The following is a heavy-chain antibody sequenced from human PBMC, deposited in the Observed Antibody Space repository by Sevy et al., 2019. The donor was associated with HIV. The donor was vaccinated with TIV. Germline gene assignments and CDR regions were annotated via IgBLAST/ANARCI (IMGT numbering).Heavy chain of an antibody. CDR2: IYSGDST. Sequence: GGSLRLSCAASGFTFSNYWMSWVRQAPGKGLEWVSVIYSGDSTYYTDSVKGRFTISRDNSKNTLYLQMNSLRAEDTAVYYCARLSVYYYDSSGYYTTGHAFDIWGQGTMVTVSS. D-gene: IGHD3-22*01. J-gene: IGHJ3*02. V-gene: IGHV3-53*01. CDR3: ARLSVYYYDSSGYYTTGHAFDI. CDR1: GFTFSNYW.